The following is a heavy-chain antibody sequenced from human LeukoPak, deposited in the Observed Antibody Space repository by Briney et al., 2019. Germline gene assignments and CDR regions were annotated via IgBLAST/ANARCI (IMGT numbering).Heavy chain of an antibody. Sequence: GGSLSLSCAASGFTFSSYAMRWVRQAPGKGLEWVSAISGCGGRTYYADSVKGRFTISRDNSKNTLYLQMNSLRAEDTAGYYCARDGYSDFWSGPLGYYYYGMDVWGQGTTVTVSS. D-gene: IGHD3-3*01. J-gene: IGHJ6*02. CDR1: GFTFSSYA. V-gene: IGHV3-23*01. CDR3: ARDGYSDFWSGPLGYYYYGMDV. CDR2: ISGCGGRT.